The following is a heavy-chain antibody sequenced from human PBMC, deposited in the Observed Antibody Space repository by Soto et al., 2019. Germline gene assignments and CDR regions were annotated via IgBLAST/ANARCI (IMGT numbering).Heavy chain of an antibody. V-gene: IGHV3-15*01. Sequence: EGSLRLSCAASGSTCSNAWMSWVRQAPGKGQEWVGRSKSNTDGGTTDYAAPVKGRFTISRDDSKNTLYLQMNSLNTEDTALYYSTTKYSSSPSYYYYGMDVWGQGTTVTVSS. CDR2: SKSNTDGGTT. D-gene: IGHD6-6*01. CDR1: GSTCSNAW. CDR3: TTKYSSSPSYYYYGMDV. J-gene: IGHJ6*02.